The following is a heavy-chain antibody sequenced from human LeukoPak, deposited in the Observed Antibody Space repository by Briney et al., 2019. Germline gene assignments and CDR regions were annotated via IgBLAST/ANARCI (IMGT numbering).Heavy chain of an antibody. Sequence: PGGSLRLSCAASGFTFSSYSMNWVRQAPGKGLEWVSYISSSSSTMYYADSVKGRFTISRDNSKNTLYLQMNSLRAEDTAVYYCAIGGLAVAGFFDYWGQGTLVTVSS. D-gene: IGHD6-19*01. CDR1: GFTFSSYS. J-gene: IGHJ4*02. CDR2: ISSSSSTM. CDR3: AIGGLAVAGFFDY. V-gene: IGHV3-48*01.